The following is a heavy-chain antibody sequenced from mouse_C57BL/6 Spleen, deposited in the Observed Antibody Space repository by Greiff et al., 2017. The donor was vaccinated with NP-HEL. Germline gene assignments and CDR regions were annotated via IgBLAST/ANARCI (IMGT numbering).Heavy chain of an antibody. CDR3: ARQDYLAWFAY. J-gene: IGHJ3*01. CDR1: GFTFSDYY. V-gene: IGHV5-12*01. D-gene: IGHD1-1*02. Sequence: EVQGVESGGGLVQPGGSLKLSCAASGFTFSDYYMYWVRQTPEKRLEWVAYISNGGGSTYYPDTVKGRFTISRDNAKNTLYRQRSRLKSEDTAMYYCARQDYLAWFAYWGQGTLVTVSA. CDR2: ISNGGGST.